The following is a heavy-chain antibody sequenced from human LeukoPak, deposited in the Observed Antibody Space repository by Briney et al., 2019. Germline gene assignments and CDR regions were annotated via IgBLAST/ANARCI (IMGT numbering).Heavy chain of an antibody. Sequence: SETLSLTCTVSGGSIGGYSWTWIRQSTGKGLEWIGRVFTSGITAYNPSLNSRVTMSVDTSDKHFSLNLNSVTAADTAVYYCARFSGGTSRVDYWGQGTLVAVSS. V-gene: IGHV4-4*07. J-gene: IGHJ4*02. CDR3: ARFSGGTSRVDY. CDR1: GGSIGGYS. CDR2: VFTSGIT. D-gene: IGHD3-16*01.